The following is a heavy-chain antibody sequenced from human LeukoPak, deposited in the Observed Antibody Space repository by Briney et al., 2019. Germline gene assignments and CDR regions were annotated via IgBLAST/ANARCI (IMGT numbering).Heavy chain of an antibody. CDR3: ARGQGGATTGFDH. CDR1: GYTFSGYY. Sequence: GASVKVSCKASGYTFSGYYMHWVRQAPGQGLESMGWINSNSGARNYAPKFQGRVTFSRDNSISTAYMELSSLRSHDTAIYYCARGQGGATTGFDHWGQGTLVTVSS. J-gene: IGHJ4*02. V-gene: IGHV1-2*02. CDR2: INSNSGAR. D-gene: IGHD1-26*01.